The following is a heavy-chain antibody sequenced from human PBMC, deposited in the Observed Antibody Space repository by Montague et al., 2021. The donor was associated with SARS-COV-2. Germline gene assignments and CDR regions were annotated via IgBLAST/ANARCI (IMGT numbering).Heavy chain of an antibody. CDR3: VYRDYYYYYGMDV. V-gene: IGHV4-4*02. J-gene: IGHJ6*02. CDR2: IYHSGST. Sequence: SETLSLTCAVSGGSISSSNWWSWVRQPPGKGLEWIGEIYHSGSTNYNPSLKSRVTISVDKSKNQFSLQLSSVTAADMAVYYCVYRDYYYYYGMDVWGQGTTVTVSS. CDR1: GGSISSSNW. D-gene: IGHD5-12*01.